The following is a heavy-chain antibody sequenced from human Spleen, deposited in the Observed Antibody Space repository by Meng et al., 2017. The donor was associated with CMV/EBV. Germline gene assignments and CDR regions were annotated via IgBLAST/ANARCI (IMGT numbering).Heavy chain of an antibody. CDR3: ARENDFWSGSEYNYAMDV. V-gene: IGHV1-69*05. D-gene: IGHD3-3*01. J-gene: IGHJ6*02. Sequence: SVKVSCKASGGTFSSHGISWVRQAPGQGLEWMGGIIPMFGTPNYAQKFQGRVTITTDESTSTAYMELSSLRSEDTAVYYCARENDFWSGSEYNYAMDVWGQGTTVTVSS. CDR2: IIPMFGTP. CDR1: GGTFSSHG.